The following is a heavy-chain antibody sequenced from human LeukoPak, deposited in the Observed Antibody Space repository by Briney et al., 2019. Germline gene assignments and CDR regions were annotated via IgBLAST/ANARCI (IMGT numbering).Heavy chain of an antibody. CDR1: GYTFTSYA. V-gene: IGHV1-3*01. CDR2: INAGNGNA. D-gene: IGHD6-19*01. J-gene: IGHJ4*02. Sequence: GASVKVSCKASGYTFTSYAMHWVRQAPGQRLEWMGWINAGNGNAKYSQKFQGRVTITRDTSASTAYMELSSLRSEDTAVYYCARGTYSSGWGGGLYWGQGTLVTVSS. CDR3: ARGTYSSGWGGGLY.